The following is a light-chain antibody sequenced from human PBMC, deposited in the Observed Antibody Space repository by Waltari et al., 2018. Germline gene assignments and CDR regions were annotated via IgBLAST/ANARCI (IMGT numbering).Light chain of an antibody. J-gene: IGKJ2*01. CDR2: WAS. CDR1: QTILYNSKNKNC. V-gene: IGKV4-1*01. Sequence: DIVMTQSPDSLAVSLGERATINCTTSQTILYNSKNKNCLTWYQQKPGQPPKLLIFWASTRESGVPDRFSGSCSGTNFTLTISGLQAEDLAVYYCQPYYTIPHAFGQGTKLEI. CDR3: QPYYTIPHA.